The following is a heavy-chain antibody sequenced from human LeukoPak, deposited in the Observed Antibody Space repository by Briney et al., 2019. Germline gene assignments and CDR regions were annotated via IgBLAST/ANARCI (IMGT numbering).Heavy chain of an antibody. D-gene: IGHD1-26*01. V-gene: IGHV3-7*01. CDR1: GLTFRSFW. J-gene: IGHJ4*01. CDR3: ARERNGRFFDY. CDR2: INQEGTER. Sequence: GGSLRLSCTVSGLTFRSFWMSWVRQAPGKGLEWVANINQEGTERYFVDSVRGRFTISRDNAKNSLHLQMNTLIAEDTAVYYCARERNGRFFDYWGHGTLVTVSS.